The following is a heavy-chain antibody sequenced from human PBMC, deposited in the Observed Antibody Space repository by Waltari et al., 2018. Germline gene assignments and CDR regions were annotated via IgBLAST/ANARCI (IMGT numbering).Heavy chain of an antibody. V-gene: IGHV3-43*01. CDR3: AKDSGGSRAYFDY. CDR1: GFTFDDYT. CDR2: ISWDGGST. Sequence: EVQLVESGGVVVQPGGSLRLSCAASGFTFDDYTMHWVRQAPGKGLEWGSLISWDGGSTYYADSVKGRFTISRDNSKNSLYLQMNSLRTEDTALYYCAKDSGGSRAYFDYWGQGTLVTVSS. D-gene: IGHD2-15*01. J-gene: IGHJ4*02.